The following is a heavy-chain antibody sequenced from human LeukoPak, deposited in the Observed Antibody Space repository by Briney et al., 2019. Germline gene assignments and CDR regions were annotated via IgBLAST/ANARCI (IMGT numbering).Heavy chain of an antibody. D-gene: IGHD6-19*01. CDR3: AKDRSGYSSGWVDY. Sequence: GGSLRLSCEASGFTFSTYWMSWVRQAPGKGLEWVANINQDGSEKYYVDSVKGRFTISRDNAKNLLYLQMNSLRAEDTALYYCAKDRSGYSSGWVDYWGQGTLVTVSS. V-gene: IGHV3-7*03. CDR2: INQDGSEK. J-gene: IGHJ4*02. CDR1: GFTFSTYW.